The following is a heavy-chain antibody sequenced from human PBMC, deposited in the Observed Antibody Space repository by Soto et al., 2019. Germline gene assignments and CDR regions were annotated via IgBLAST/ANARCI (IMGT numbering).Heavy chain of an antibody. Sequence: LKVSCKASGYTFTSYAMHWVRQAPGQRLEWMGWINAGNGNTKYSQKFQGRVTITRDTSASTAYMELSSLRSEDTAVYYCARDKAPRYSGYNFDYWGQGTLVTVSS. D-gene: IGHD5-12*01. J-gene: IGHJ4*02. CDR2: INAGNGNT. CDR3: ARDKAPRYSGYNFDY. CDR1: GYTFTSYA. V-gene: IGHV1-3*01.